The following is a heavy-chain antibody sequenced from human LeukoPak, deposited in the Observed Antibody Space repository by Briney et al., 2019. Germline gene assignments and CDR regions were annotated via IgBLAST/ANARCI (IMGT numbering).Heavy chain of an antibody. CDR1: GFTFSSYA. CDR3: AKDRGWLQSPFDY. J-gene: IGHJ4*02. CDR2: ISGSGGST. Sequence: QAGGSLRLSCAASGFTFSSYAMSWVRQAPGKGLEWVSAISGSGGSTYYADSVKGRFTISRDNSKNTLYLQMNSLRAEDTAVYYCAKDRGWLQSPFDYWGQGTLVTVSS. V-gene: IGHV3-23*01. D-gene: IGHD5-24*01.